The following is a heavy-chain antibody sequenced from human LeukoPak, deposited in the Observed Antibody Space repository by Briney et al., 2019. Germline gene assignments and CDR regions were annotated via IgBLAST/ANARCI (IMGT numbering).Heavy chain of an antibody. Sequence: GGSLRLSCAASGFTFSSYWMHWVRQAPGKGLVWVSRINSDGSSTSYADSVKGRFTISRDNAKNTLYLQMNSLRAEDTAVYYCASDFWSGYYTPMGVNYWGQGTLVTVSS. CDR3: ASDFWSGYYTPMGVNY. V-gene: IGHV3-74*01. CDR1: GFTFSSYW. CDR2: INSDGSST. D-gene: IGHD3-3*01. J-gene: IGHJ4*02.